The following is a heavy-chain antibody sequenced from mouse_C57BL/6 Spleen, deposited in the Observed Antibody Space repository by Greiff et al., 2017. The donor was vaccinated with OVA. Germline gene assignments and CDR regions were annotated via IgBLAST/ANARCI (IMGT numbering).Heavy chain of an antibody. V-gene: IGHV5-9-1*02. D-gene: IGHD2-10*01. Sequence: EVQGVESGEGLVKPGGSLKLSCAASGFTFSSYAMSWVRQTPEKRLEWVAYISRGGDYIYYADTVKGRFTISRDNARNTLYLQMSSLKSEDTAMYYCTREAYYDPAYWGQGTLVTVSA. CDR2: ISRGGDYI. J-gene: IGHJ3*01. CDR3: TREAYYDPAY. CDR1: GFTFSSYA.